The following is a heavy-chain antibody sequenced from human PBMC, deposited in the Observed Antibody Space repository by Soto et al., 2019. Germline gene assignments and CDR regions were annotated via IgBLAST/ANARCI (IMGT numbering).Heavy chain of an antibody. CDR2: INPSGGST. CDR1: GYTFTSYY. CDR3: AREKDLNYYDSSGSPDAFDI. D-gene: IGHD3-22*01. Sequence: ASVKVSCKASGYTFTSYYMHWVRQAPGQGLEWMGIINPSGGSTSYAQKFQGRVTMTRDTSTSTVYMELSSLRSEDTAAYYCAREKDLNYYDSSGSPDAFDIWGQGTMVTVSS. J-gene: IGHJ3*02. V-gene: IGHV1-46*01.